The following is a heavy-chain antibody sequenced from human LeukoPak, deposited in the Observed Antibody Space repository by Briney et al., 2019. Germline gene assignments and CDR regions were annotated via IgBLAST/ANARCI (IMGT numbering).Heavy chain of an antibody. CDR1: GYTFTSYD. V-gene: IGHV1-18*01. CDR3: ASSGYCSGGSCLREFDY. Sequence: ASVKVSCKASGYTFTSYDINWVRQAPGQGLEWMGWISAYNGNTNYAQKLQGRVTMTTDTSTSTAYMELRSLRSDDTAVYYCASSGYCSGGSCLREFDYWGQGTLVTVSS. D-gene: IGHD2-15*01. J-gene: IGHJ4*02. CDR2: ISAYNGNT.